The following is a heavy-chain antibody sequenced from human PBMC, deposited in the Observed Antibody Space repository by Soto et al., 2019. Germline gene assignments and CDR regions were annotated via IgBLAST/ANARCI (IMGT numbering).Heavy chain of an antibody. J-gene: IGHJ4*02. V-gene: IGHV1-69*06. D-gene: IGHD4-17*01. CDR2: IIPIFGTA. CDR1: GGTFSSYA. CDR3: ARDLKTPIYGDYTY. Sequence: VASVKVSCKASGGTFSSYAISWVRQAPGQGLEWMGGIIPIFGTANYAQKFQGRVTITADKSTSTAYMELSSLRSEDTAVYYCARDLKTPIYGDYTYWGQGTLVTVSS.